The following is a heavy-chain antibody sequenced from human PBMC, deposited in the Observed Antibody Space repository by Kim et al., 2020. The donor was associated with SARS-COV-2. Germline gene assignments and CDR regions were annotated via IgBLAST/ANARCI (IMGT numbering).Heavy chain of an antibody. Sequence: AESVKSRRTISRDNAKNSLYLQMNSLRAEDTAVYYCARDPGQGLVAPFDYWGQGTLVTVSS. J-gene: IGHJ4*02. V-gene: IGHV3-21*01. D-gene: IGHD2-2*01. CDR3: ARDPGQGLVAPFDY.